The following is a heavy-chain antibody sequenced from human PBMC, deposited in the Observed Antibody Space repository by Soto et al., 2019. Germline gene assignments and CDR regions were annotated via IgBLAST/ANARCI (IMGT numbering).Heavy chain of an antibody. CDR3: ARDHSNLGFDS. J-gene: IGHJ5*01. Sequence: PGGSLRLSCAASGFTLSDYYMTWIRQAPGKGLEWVSYISNSGSTIYYADSVKGRFTISRDNAKNSLYLQMNSLRADDTAVYYCARDHSNLGFDSWGQGTLVTVSS. D-gene: IGHD4-4*01. CDR1: GFTLSDYY. CDR2: ISNSGSTI. V-gene: IGHV3-11*01.